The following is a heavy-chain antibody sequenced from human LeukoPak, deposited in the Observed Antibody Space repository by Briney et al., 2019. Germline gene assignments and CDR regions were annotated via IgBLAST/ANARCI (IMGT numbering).Heavy chain of an antibody. D-gene: IGHD6-13*01. CDR1: GFTFSDYY. J-gene: IGHJ4*02. Sequence: GGSLRLSCAASGFTFSDYYMSWIRQAPGKGLEWVSHISSSGSTIYYADSVKGRFTISRDNAKNSLYLQMNSLRAEDTAVYYCVRSTAWYRSSWYLMYWGQGILVTVSS. CDR3: VRSTAWYRSSWYLMY. V-gene: IGHV3-11*01. CDR2: ISSSGSTI.